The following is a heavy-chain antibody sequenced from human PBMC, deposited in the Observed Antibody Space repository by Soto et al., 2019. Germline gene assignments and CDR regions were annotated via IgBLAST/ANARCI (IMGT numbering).Heavy chain of an antibody. Sequence: SETLSLTCAVSGYSITGSSFWGWIRQPPGKGLEWIGSIHLGGTTYYDPSLKSRVTISLDTPKNEFSLKLSSVTAADTAVYYCARPRPNFGAVDSWGQGALVTVSS. CDR3: ARPRPNFGAVDS. D-gene: IGHD3-16*01. CDR1: GYSITGSSF. V-gene: IGHV4-38-2*01. J-gene: IGHJ4*02. CDR2: IHLGGTT.